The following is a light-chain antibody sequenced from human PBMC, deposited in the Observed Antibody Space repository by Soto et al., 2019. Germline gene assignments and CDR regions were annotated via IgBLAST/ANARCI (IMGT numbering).Light chain of an antibody. CDR1: SSNIGSNY. Sequence: QSVLTQPPSASGTSGQRVTISCSGSSSNIGSNYVYWYQQLPGTAPKLLIYRNNQRPSGVPDRFSGSKSGTSASLAISGLRSEDEADYYCAAWDDSLSAYYVFGTGTKLTVL. CDR3: AAWDDSLSAYYV. CDR2: RNN. V-gene: IGLV1-47*01. J-gene: IGLJ1*01.